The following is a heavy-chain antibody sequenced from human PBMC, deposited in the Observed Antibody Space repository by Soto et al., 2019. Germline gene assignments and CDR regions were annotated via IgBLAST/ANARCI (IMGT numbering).Heavy chain of an antibody. Sequence: EVQLVESGGGLVQPGGSLRLSCAASGFTFSSYSMNWVRQAPGKGLEWVSYISSSSSTIYYADSVKGRFTISRDNAKNSLYLQMTSLRAEDTAVYYCARAFYCSSTSCHDAFDTWGQGTMVTVSS. CDR2: ISSSSSTI. CDR3: ARAFYCSSTSCHDAFDT. CDR1: GFTFSSYS. D-gene: IGHD2-2*01. V-gene: IGHV3-48*01. J-gene: IGHJ3*02.